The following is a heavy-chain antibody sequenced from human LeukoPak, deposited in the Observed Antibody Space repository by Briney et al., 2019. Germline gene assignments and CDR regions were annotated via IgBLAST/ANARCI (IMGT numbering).Heavy chain of an antibody. CDR2: ISWNSGSI. D-gene: IGHD1-26*01. CDR1: GFTFDDYA. J-gene: IGHJ4*02. V-gene: IGHV3-9*01. CDR3: AKDPVGATETYFDY. Sequence: CRSLRLSCAASGFTFDDYAMHWVRQAPGKGLEWVSGISWNSGSIGYADSVKGRFTISRDNAKNSLYLQMNSLRAEDTALYYCAKDPVGATETYFDYWGQGTLVTVSS.